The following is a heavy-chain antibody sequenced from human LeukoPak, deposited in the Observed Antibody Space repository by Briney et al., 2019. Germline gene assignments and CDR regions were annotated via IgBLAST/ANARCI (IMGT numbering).Heavy chain of an antibody. CDR3: ARQHTSGYYYFDY. CDR2: IYYSGST. D-gene: IGHD3-22*01. J-gene: IGHJ4*02. Sequence: SETLSLTCAVSGGSISSYYWNWIRQPPGKGLEWIGYIYYSGSTNCSPSLKSRVTISVDTSKNQISLKLTSVTAADTAVYYCARQHTSGYYYFDYWGQGTLVTVSP. CDR1: GGSISSYY. V-gene: IGHV4-59*08.